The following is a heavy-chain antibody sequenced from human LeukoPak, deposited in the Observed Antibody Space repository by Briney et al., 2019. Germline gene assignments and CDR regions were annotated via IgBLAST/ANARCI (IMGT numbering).Heavy chain of an antibody. V-gene: IGHV5-51*01. D-gene: IGHD3-10*01. J-gene: IGHJ3*02. Sequence: GESLKISCKGSGYSFTSYWIGWVRQMPGKGLDWMGIIYPGDSDTRYSPSFQGQVTISADKSISTAYLQWSSLKASDTAMYYCARVLWFGETQWAWGFDIWGQGTMVTVSS. CDR1: GYSFTSYW. CDR3: ARVLWFGETQWAWGFDI. CDR2: IYPGDSDT.